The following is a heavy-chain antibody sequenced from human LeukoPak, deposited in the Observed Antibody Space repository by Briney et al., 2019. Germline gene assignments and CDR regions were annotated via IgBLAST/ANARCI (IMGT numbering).Heavy chain of an antibody. V-gene: IGHV4-59*01. D-gene: IGHD3-16*01. CDR1: GGSISSYY. J-gene: IGHJ3*01. CDR2: IYSSGST. Sequence: SETLSLTCTVSGGSISSYYWSWIRQPPGKGLEWIAFIYSSGSTDYNPSLKSRVSISLDTSRNQFSLNLNSVTAADTAVYYCARGGGGGGGIWGQGILVTVSS. CDR3: ARGGGGGGGI.